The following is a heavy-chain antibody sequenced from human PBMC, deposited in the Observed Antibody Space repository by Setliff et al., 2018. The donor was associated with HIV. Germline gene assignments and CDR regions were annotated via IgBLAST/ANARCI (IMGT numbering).Heavy chain of an antibody. Sequence: GGSLRLSCTASGFTFGDYSLTWVRQAPGKGLEWVSFISSKASGGTTEYAASVKGRFTISRDDSKSIAYLQMNSLKTEDTAVYYCTRERPGNYGYNWGQGTLVTVSS. CDR2: ISSKASGGTT. CDR1: GFTFGDYS. V-gene: IGHV3-49*04. CDR3: TRERPGNYGYN. D-gene: IGHD5-18*01. J-gene: IGHJ4*02.